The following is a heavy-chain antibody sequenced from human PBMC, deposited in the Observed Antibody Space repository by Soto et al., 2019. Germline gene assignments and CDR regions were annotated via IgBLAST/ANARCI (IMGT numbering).Heavy chain of an antibody. CDR3: ARHIWDSSGYHFDY. D-gene: IGHD3-22*01. CDR1: GCSITSRGYY. Sequence: SETLSLTCTVSGCSITSRGYYWGWIRQSPGKGLEWIGSVYYSGSTDYRPSLKSRVTISGDTSKNHFSLNLDSVTAADTAVYFCARHIWDSSGYHFDYWGQGILVTVSS. V-gene: IGHV4-39*01. CDR2: VYYSGST. J-gene: IGHJ4*02.